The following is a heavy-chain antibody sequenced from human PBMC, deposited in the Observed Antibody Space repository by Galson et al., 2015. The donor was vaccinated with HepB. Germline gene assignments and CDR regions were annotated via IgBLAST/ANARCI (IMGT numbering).Heavy chain of an antibody. V-gene: IGHV3-30*04. Sequence: SLRLSCAASGFTFSSYAMHWVRQAPGKGLEWVAVISYDGSNKYYADSVKGRFTISRDNSKNTLYLQMNSLRAEDTAVYYCAGGVELIAAAGRRGVGAVAAQGDYWGQGTLVTVSS. D-gene: IGHD6-13*01. CDR1: GFTFSSYA. J-gene: IGHJ4*02. CDR2: ISYDGSNK. CDR3: AGGVELIAAAGRRGVGAVAAQGDY.